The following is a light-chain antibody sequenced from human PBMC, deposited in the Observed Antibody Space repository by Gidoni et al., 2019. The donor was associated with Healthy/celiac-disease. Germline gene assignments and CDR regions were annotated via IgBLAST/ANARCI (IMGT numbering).Light chain of an antibody. CDR3: QQYDNLLT. CDR1: QDISNY. CDR2: DAS. V-gene: IGKV1-33*01. J-gene: IGKJ4*01. Sequence: DIQMTQSPSPLSASVGDRVTITCQASQDISNYLNWYQQKPGKAPKLLIYDASNLETGVPSRFSGSGSGTDFTFTISSLQPEVIATYYCQQYDNLLTFGGGTKVEFK.